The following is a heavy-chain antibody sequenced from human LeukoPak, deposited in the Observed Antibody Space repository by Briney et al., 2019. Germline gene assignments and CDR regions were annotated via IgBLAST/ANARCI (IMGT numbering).Heavy chain of an antibody. D-gene: IGHD3-16*02. J-gene: IGHJ4*02. V-gene: IGHV4-39*01. CDR1: GGPISSSSYY. Sequence: SETLSLTCTVSGGPISSSSYYWGWIRQPPGKGLEWIGSIYYSGSTYYNPSLKSRVTISVDTSKNQFSLKLSSVTAADTAVYYCAGSYGGARYVRGSYRYSRFDYWGQGTLVTVSS. CDR2: IYYSGST. CDR3: AGSYGGARYVRGSYRYSRFDY.